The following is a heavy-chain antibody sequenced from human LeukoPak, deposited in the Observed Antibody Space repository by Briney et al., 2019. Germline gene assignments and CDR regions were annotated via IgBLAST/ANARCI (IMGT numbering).Heavy chain of an antibody. D-gene: IGHD1-26*01. CDR3: ARDGGYNSGFDY. CDR2: IYYSGST. CDR1: GGSFSSYY. Sequence: SETLSLTCAVYGGSFSSYYWSWIRQPPGKGLEWIGYIYYSGSTNYNPSLKSRVTISVDTSKNQFSLKLSSVTAADTAVYYCARDGGYNSGFDYWGQGTLVTVSS. J-gene: IGHJ4*02. V-gene: IGHV4-59*01.